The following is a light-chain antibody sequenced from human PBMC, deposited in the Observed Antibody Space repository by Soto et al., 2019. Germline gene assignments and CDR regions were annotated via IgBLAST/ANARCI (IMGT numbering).Light chain of an antibody. CDR1: QSVSSNY. V-gene: IGKV3-20*01. J-gene: IGKJ2*01. CDR2: GAS. Sequence: EIVLTQSPGTLSLSPGERATLSCRASQSVSSNYLAWYQQKPGQAPRLLIYGASRGAAGIPDRFSGSGSGTDFTLTINRLESEDFALYFCQQYGRSPMFTFGQGTKVDIK. CDR3: QQYGRSPMFT.